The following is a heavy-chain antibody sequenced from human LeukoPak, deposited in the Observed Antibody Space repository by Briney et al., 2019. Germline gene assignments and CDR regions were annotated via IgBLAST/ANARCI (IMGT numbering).Heavy chain of an antibody. Sequence: ASVKVSCKASGYTFTSYGISWVRQAPGQGLEWMGWISAYNGNTNYAQKLQGRVTMTTDTSTSTACMELRSLRSDDTAVYYCARDWIRYCSSTSCYLSDYWGQGTLVTVSS. CDR2: ISAYNGNT. D-gene: IGHD2-2*01. J-gene: IGHJ4*02. CDR3: ARDWIRYCSSTSCYLSDY. V-gene: IGHV1-18*01. CDR1: GYTFTSYG.